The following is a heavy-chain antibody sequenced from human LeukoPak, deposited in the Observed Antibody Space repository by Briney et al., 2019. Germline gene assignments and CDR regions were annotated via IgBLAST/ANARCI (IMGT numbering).Heavy chain of an antibody. CDR2: IYYSGST. D-gene: IGHD3-10*01. CDR3: ARHITMVRGVTAWFDP. CDR1: GGSISSSSYY. V-gene: IGHV4-39*01. J-gene: IGHJ5*02. Sequence: SETLSLTCTVSGGSISSSSYYWGWIRQPPGKGLEWIGSIYYSGSTYYNPSLKSRVTISVDTSKNQFSLKLSSVTAADTAVYYCARHITMVRGVTAWFDPWGQGTLVTVSS.